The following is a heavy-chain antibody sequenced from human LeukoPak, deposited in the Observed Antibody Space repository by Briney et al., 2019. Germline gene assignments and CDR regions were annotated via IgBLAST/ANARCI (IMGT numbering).Heavy chain of an antibody. J-gene: IGHJ6*02. D-gene: IGHD3-10*01. CDR3: AKGRVWFGELLFTMDV. CDR1: GVTFSSYG. V-gene: IGHV3-30*18. CDR2: LSSDATNK. Sequence: SLRLSCAASGVTFSSYGIHWVRQAPGKGLGGGAVLSSDATNKYYADSVKGRFTISRENSKNTLYLQMNSLRGEDTAVYYCAKGRVWFGELLFTMDVWGQGTTVTVSS.